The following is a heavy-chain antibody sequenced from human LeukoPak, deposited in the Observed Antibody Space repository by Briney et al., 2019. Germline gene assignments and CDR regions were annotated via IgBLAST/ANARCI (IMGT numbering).Heavy chain of an antibody. D-gene: IGHD3-10*01. CDR3: ARTRYYYNSRSYGAPYYFDY. CDR1: GGSISSGTYY. CDR2: VYYSGST. J-gene: IGHJ4*02. V-gene: IGHV4-39*01. Sequence: PSETLSLTCTVSGGSISSGTYYWGWIRQPPGKGLQWIGSVYYSGSTYYNPSLQSRVTISVDTSKNQFSLKLSSVTAADTAVYYCARTRYYYNSRSYGAPYYFDYWGQGTLVTVSS.